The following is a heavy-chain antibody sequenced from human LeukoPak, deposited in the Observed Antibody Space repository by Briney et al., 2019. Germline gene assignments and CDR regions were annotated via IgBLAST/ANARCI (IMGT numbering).Heavy chain of an antibody. J-gene: IGHJ6*03. D-gene: IGHD3-16*01. Sequence: SETLSLTCTVSDGSINGYYWSWIRQPPGKGLDWIGYMYSGGTTNYSPSLKSRVTISEDTSKNQFSLKLTSVTAADTAVYYCARDGEIAGWDYMDVWGKGTTVTVSS. CDR3: ARDGEIAGWDYMDV. CDR1: DGSINGYY. V-gene: IGHV4-59*01. CDR2: MYSGGTT.